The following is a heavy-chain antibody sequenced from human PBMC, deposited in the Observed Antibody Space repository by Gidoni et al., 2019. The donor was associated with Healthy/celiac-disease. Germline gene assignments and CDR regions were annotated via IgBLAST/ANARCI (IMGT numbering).Heavy chain of an antibody. CDR2: IKSKTDGGTT. J-gene: IGHJ4*02. CDR3: TTNYYDSSGYDD. V-gene: IGHV3-15*01. Sequence: EVQLVESGGGLVKPGGSLRLSCAASGFTFSNAWMSWVRQAPGKGLEWVGRIKSKTDGGTTDYAAPVKGRFTISRDDSKNTLYLQMNSLKTEDTAVYYCTTNYYDSSGYDDWGQGTLVTVSS. CDR1: GFTFSNAW. D-gene: IGHD3-22*01.